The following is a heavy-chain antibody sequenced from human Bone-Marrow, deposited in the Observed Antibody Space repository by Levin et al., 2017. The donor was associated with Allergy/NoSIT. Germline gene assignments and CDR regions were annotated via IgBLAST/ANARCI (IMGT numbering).Heavy chain of an antibody. D-gene: IGHD6-13*01. CDR2: ISWQSGSI. V-gene: IGHV3-9*01. CDR3: AKAYSSTWYWYFDL. Sequence: PGGSLRLSCAASGFNFDDYAMHWVRQAPGKGLEWVSGISWQSGSIDYADSVKGRFTISRDDAKNSLFLQMNSLRPEDTAFYYCAKAYSSTWYWYFDLWGRGTLVTVSS. CDR1: GFNFDDYA. J-gene: IGHJ2*01.